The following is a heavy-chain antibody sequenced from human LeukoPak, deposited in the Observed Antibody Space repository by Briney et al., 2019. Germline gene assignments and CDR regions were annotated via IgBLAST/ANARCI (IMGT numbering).Heavy chain of an antibody. V-gene: IGHV1-2*06. D-gene: IGHD4-17*01. CDR1: GYTFTGYY. Sequence: ASVKVSCKASGYTFTGYYMHWVRQAPGQGREWMGRINPNSGGTNYAQKFQGRVTITRDTSISTAYMELSRLRSDDTAVYYCARAMTTVTVNWFDPWGQGTLVTVSS. J-gene: IGHJ5*02. CDR2: INPNSGGT. CDR3: ARAMTTVTVNWFDP.